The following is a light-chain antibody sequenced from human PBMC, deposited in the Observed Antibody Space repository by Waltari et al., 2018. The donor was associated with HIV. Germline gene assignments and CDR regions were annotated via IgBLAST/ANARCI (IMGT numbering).Light chain of an antibody. CDR2: EVT. Sequence: QSTLTQPPSASGSPGQSVTIPCTGTSSDIGGYTYGSWYQPHPDKAPKPIMTEVTKRPSGVPDRFSGSKSGNTASLTVSGLQADDEALYYCSSFAPTNKFYVLFGGGTTLTVL. CDR1: SSDIGGYTY. V-gene: IGLV2-8*01. J-gene: IGLJ2*01. CDR3: SSFAPTNKFYVL.